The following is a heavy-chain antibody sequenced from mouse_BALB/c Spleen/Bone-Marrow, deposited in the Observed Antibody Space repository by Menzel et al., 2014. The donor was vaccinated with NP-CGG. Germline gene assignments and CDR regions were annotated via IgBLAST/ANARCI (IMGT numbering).Heavy chain of an antibody. CDR2: IDPANVNT. D-gene: IGHD1-1*01. J-gene: IGHJ3*01. CDR1: GFSIKNTY. V-gene: IGHV14-3*02. CDR3: ATYYYGSSLFAY. Sequence: VQLQQSGAELVKPGASVKLSCTASGFSIKNTYIHWVKQRPEQGLEWIGRIDPANVNTKYDPKFRGKATITADTSSNTAYLQLSSLTSEDTAVYYCATYYYGSSLFAYWGQGTLVTVSA.